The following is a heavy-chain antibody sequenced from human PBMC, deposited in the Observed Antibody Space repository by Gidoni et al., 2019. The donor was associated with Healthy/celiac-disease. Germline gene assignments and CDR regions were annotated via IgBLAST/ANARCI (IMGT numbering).Heavy chain of an antibody. V-gene: IGHV3-49*05. CDR2: IRSKAYGGTT. J-gene: IGHJ6*03. CDR1: GFTFVDSA. CDR3: TRDARGERSSGWLISHYYYMDV. Sequence: EVQLVESGGGVVKPGRSLRLSCTASGFTFVDSAMSLFRQAPGKGLEWVGFIRSKAYGGTTEYAASVKGRFTISRDDSKSIAYLQMNSLKTEDTAVYYCTRDARGERSSGWLISHYYYMDVWGKGTTVTVSS. D-gene: IGHD6-19*01.